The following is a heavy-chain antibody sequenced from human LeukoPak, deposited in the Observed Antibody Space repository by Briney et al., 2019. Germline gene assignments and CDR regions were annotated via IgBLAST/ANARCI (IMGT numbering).Heavy chain of an antibody. V-gene: IGHV1-2*06. CDR1: GYSFTTFY. Sequence: ASVKVSCKASGYSFTTFYMHWVRQAPGQGLEWMGQINPNNGDTDYAQNFQGRVTMTRDTSISTAYVERSRLRSDDTAVYFCASDLYSSGGYWGQGTLVTVSS. D-gene: IGHD6-19*01. CDR3: ASDLYSSGGY. J-gene: IGHJ4*02. CDR2: INPNNGDT.